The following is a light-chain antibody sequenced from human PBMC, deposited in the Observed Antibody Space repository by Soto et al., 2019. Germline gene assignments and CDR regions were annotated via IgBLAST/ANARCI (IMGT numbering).Light chain of an antibody. CDR1: QSLNTY. CDR2: DVS. J-gene: IGKJ5*01. Sequence: EIVWTQSPASLSLSPGERATLSCRATQSLNTYLAWYQQKPGQAPRLLIYDVSNRATGIPARFSGGGCGTDFALPISRLEPEEFAVYNYQQRRDWPINFGQGTRLEIK. CDR3: QQRRDWPIN. V-gene: IGKV3-11*01.